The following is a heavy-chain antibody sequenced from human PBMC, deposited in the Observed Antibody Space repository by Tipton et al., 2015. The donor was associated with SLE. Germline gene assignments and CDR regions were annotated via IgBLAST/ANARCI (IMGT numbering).Heavy chain of an antibody. CDR2: IYHRGST. D-gene: IGHD2-15*01. CDR1: GASFSGYY. V-gene: IGHV4-38-2*02. CDR3: ARESVDWYFGL. J-gene: IGHJ2*01. Sequence: TLSLTCAVYGASFSGYYWGWIRQPPGKGLEWIGSIYHRGSTYYNASLKSRVTISVDTSNNQFSLKLSSVTAADTAVYYCARESVDWYFGLWGRGTLVTVSS.